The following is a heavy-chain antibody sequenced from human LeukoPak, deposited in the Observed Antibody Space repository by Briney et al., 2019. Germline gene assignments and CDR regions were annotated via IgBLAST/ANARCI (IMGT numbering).Heavy chain of an antibody. Sequence: ASVKVSCKASGYTFTGYYMHWVRQAPGQGLEWMGIINPSGDSTSYAQKFQGRVTMTRDTSTSTVYMALSSLRSEDTAVYYCARASDSSGYYAPQHYFDYWGQGTPVTVSS. D-gene: IGHD3-22*01. J-gene: IGHJ4*02. CDR1: GYTFTGYY. CDR2: INPSGDST. V-gene: IGHV1-46*03. CDR3: ARASDSSGYYAPQHYFDY.